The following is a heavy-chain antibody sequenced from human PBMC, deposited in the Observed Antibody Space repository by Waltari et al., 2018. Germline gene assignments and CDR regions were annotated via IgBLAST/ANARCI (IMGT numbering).Heavy chain of an antibody. CDR3: SKGGIGYASGSYRQFDP. V-gene: IGHV3-23*01. D-gene: IGHD3-10*01. Sequence: EVQLLESGGGLVQPGGSLRLSCAASGFTFSNYAMSWVRQAPGKGLEWVSVISGSGGTIYYADSVKVRFTISRDNSKNTLYLQMNSLRAEDTAVYYCSKGGIGYASGSYRQFDPWGQGTLVTVSS. J-gene: IGHJ5*02. CDR1: GFTFSNYA. CDR2: ISGSGGTI.